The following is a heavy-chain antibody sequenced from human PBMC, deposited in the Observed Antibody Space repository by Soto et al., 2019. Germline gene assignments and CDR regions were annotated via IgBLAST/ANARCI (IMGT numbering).Heavy chain of an antibody. CDR3: ARYAAVAGILDY. V-gene: IGHV4-39*01. Sequence: SETLCLTCTVSGGSISSSSYKWGWIRQPPGKSLEWIGNIFYSGSTYYNPSLKSRVTLSVDTSKNQFSLTLSSVTAADTAVYYCARYAAVAGILDYWGQGTLVT. D-gene: IGHD6-19*01. CDR2: IFYSGST. CDR1: GGSISSSSYK. J-gene: IGHJ4*02.